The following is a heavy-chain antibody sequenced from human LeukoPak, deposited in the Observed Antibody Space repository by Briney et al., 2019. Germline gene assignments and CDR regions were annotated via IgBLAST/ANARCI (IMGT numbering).Heavy chain of an antibody. J-gene: IGHJ6*02. V-gene: IGHV3-30-3*01. Sequence: GGSLRLSCAAPGFTFSSYAMHWVRQAPGKGLEWVAVISYDGSNKYYADSVKGRFTISRDNSKNTLYLQMNSLRAGDTAVYYCAGTFWSGYDHTDGYGMDVWGQGTTVTVSS. D-gene: IGHD3-3*01. CDR3: AGTFWSGYDHTDGYGMDV. CDR1: GFTFSSYA. CDR2: ISYDGSNK.